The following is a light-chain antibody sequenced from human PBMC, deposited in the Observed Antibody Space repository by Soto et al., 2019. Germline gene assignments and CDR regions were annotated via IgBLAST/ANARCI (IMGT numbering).Light chain of an antibody. V-gene: IGKV3-20*01. CDR2: GAS. CDR3: QQYGGSSLYT. CDR1: QSVSSSY. J-gene: IGKJ2*01. Sequence: EIVLTQSPGTMSLSPGERATLSCRASQSVSSSYLACYQQKPGQAPRLLIYGASSRATGIPVRFSGSGSGTDFTLTISRLEPEDFAVYYCQQYGGSSLYTFGQGTKLEIK.